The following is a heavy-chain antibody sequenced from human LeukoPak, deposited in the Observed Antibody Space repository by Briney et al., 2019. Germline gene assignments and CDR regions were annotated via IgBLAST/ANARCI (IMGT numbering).Heavy chain of an antibody. CDR1: GYTFTGYY. CDR2: INPNSGGT. V-gene: IGHV1-2*02. J-gene: IGHJ6*02. Sequence: ASVKVSCKASGYTFTGYYMHWVRQAPGQGLEWMGWINPNSGGTNYAQKFQGRVTMTRDTSISTAYMELSRLRSDDTAVYYCARDPRGAFGELSAGEIDYYYYGMDVWGQGTTVTASS. CDR3: ARDPRGAFGELSAGEIDYYYYGMDV. D-gene: IGHD3-10*01.